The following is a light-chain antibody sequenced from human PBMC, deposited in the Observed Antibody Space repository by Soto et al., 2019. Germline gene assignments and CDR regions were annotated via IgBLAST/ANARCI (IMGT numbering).Light chain of an antibody. J-gene: IGLJ2*01. CDR2: EVD. Sequence: QSALTQPASVSGSLGQSITISCTGTSSDVGAYNYVSWYQQHPGKAPKLMIYEVDNRPSGVSNRFSGSKSANTASLTISGLQAEDEADYYCSSYTTSTAVVFGGGTQLTVL. CDR3: SSYTTSTAVV. V-gene: IGLV2-14*01. CDR1: SSDVGAYNY.